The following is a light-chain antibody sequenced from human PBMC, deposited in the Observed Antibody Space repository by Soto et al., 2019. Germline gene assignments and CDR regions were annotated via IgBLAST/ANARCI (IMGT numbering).Light chain of an antibody. Sequence: QSVLTQPPSASGTPEQRVTISCSGSSSNIGSNTVNWYQQLPGTAPKLLIYSNNQRPSGVPDRFSGSKSGTSASLAISGLQSEDEADYYCAAWDDSLNGWVLGGGTKLTVL. CDR2: SNN. J-gene: IGLJ3*02. V-gene: IGLV1-44*01. CDR3: AAWDDSLNGWV. CDR1: SSNIGSNT.